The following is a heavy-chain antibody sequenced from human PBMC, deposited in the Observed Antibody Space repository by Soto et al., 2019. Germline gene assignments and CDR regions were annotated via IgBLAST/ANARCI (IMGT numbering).Heavy chain of an antibody. Sequence: SVKVSCKASGGTFSSYAISWVRQAPGQGLEWMGGIIPIFGTANYAQKFQGRVTITADESTSTAYMELSSLRSEDTAVYYCARDPAGYYDSSGSLSRHYYYGMDVWGQGTTVTVSS. CDR2: IIPIFGTA. CDR1: GGTFSSYA. J-gene: IGHJ6*02. V-gene: IGHV1-69*13. D-gene: IGHD3-22*01. CDR3: ARDPAGYYDSSGSLSRHYYYGMDV.